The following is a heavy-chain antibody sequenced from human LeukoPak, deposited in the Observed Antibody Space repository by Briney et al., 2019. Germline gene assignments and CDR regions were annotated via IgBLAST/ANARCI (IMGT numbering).Heavy chain of an antibody. V-gene: IGHV1-2*02. D-gene: IGHD4-11*01. CDR2: INLNSGGT. CDR3: AKDAVTVATPYFDF. J-gene: IGHJ4*02. CDR1: GFTFTGYY. Sequence: GAPVKVSCKTSGFTFTGYYVHWVRQAPGQGLEWMGWINLNSGGTTYAQNFQGRVTMTRDTSISTAYMELSRLRSDDTAVYFCAKDAVTVATPYFDFWGQGTLVTVSS.